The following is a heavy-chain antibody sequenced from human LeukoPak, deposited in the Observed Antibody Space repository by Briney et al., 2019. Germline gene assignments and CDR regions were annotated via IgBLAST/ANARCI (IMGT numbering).Heavy chain of an antibody. Sequence: SQTLSLTCAISGDSVSSNSVAWNWIRQSPSRGLEWLGRTYYRSKWYNDFAVSVKSRITINPDTSKNQFSLQLNSVTPEDTAVYYCARVVLQFDYFDYWGQGTLVTVSS. CDR1: GDSVSSNSVA. CDR2: TYYRSKWYN. J-gene: IGHJ4*02. CDR3: ARVVLQFDYFDY. V-gene: IGHV6-1*01. D-gene: IGHD3-10*02.